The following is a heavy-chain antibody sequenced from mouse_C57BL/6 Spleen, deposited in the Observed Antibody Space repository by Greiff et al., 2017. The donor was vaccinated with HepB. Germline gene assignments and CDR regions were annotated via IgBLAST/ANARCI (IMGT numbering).Heavy chain of an antibody. CDR2: IYPGDGDT. V-gene: IGHV1-82*01. J-gene: IGHJ2*01. D-gene: IGHD2-1*01. CDR1: GYAFSSSW. CDR3: ATIYYGNFYPYYFDY. Sequence: VQLQESGPELVKPGASVKISCKASGYAFSSSWMNWVKQRPGKGLEWIGRIYPGDGDTNYNGKFKGKATLTADKSSSTAYMQLSSLTSEDSAVYFCATIYYGNFYPYYFDYWGQGTTLTVSS.